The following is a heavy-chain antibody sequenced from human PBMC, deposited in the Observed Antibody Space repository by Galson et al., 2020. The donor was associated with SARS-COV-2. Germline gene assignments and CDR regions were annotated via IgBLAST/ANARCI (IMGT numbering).Heavy chain of an antibody. D-gene: IGHD2-2*01. Sequence: SWVRQAPGKGLEWVSAISGSGGSTYYADSVKGRFTISRDNSKNTLYLQMNSLRAEDTAVYYCARLKISPCSSTSCPEYNWFDPWGQGTLVTVSS. CDR2: ISGSGGST. CDR3: ARLKISPCSSTSCPEYNWFDP. V-gene: IGHV3-23*01. J-gene: IGHJ5*02.